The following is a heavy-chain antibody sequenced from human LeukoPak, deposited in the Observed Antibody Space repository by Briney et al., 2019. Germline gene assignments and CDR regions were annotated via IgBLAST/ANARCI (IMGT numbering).Heavy chain of an antibody. Sequence: ASVKVSCKASGYTLTEYYMHWVRQAPGQGLKWMGRINPNSGGTNYAQKFQGRVTMTRDTSISTAYMEPSRLRSDDTAVYYCASLPTYYYDSSGYYTDYWGQGTLVTVSS. V-gene: IGHV1-2*06. CDR1: GYTLTEYY. CDR2: INPNSGGT. CDR3: ASLPTYYYDSSGYYTDY. D-gene: IGHD3-22*01. J-gene: IGHJ4*02.